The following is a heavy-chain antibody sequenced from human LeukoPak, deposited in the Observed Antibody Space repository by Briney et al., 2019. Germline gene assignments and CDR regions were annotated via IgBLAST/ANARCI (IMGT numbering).Heavy chain of an antibody. D-gene: IGHD2-2*01. Sequence: GGSLRLSCAASGFTFSTSWMSWVRQAPEKGLEWVGCIKDDGSAEYYVDSVKGRFTISRDNAKNSLYLQMNSLRAEDTAVYYCTRDSSCYDYWGQGTLVTVSS. CDR2: IKDDGSAE. V-gene: IGHV3-7*01. CDR1: GFTFSTSW. CDR3: TRDSSCYDY. J-gene: IGHJ4*02.